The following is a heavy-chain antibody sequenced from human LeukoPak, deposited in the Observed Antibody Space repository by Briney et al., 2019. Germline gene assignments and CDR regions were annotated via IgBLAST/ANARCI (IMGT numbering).Heavy chain of an antibody. CDR1: GYTFTSYY. CDR3: ARGYCSSTSCQAYFDY. D-gene: IGHD2-2*01. J-gene: IGHJ4*02. V-gene: IGHV1-46*01. Sequence: ASVKVSCKASGYTFTSYYMHWVRQAPGQGLEWMGIINPSGGSTSYAQKFQGRVTMTRDTSTSTVYMELSSLRPEDTAVYYCARGYCSSTSCQAYFDYWGQGTLVTVSS. CDR2: INPSGGST.